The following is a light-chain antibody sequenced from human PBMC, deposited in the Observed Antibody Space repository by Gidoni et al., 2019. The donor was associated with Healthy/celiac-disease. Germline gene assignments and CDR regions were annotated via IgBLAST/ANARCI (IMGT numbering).Light chain of an antibody. CDR3: QQSYSTLTWT. V-gene: IGKV1-39*01. J-gene: IGKJ1*01. CDR1: QSISSY. Sequence: IQMTQSPSSLSASVGDRVTITCRASQSISSYLNWYQQKPGKAPKLLIYAASSLQSGVPSRFSGSGSGIDFILTISSRQPEDFATYYCQQSYSTLTWTFGQGTKVEIK. CDR2: AAS.